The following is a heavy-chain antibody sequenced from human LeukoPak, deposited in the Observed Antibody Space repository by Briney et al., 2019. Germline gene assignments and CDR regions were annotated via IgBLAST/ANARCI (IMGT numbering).Heavy chain of an antibody. Sequence: GGSLRLSCAASGFTFSSYWMSWVRQAPGKGLEWVANIKQDGSEKYYVDSVKGRFTISRDNAKNSLYLQMNSPRAEDTAVYYCARGVGATSADYFDYWGQGTLVTVSS. D-gene: IGHD1-26*01. CDR3: ARGVGATSADYFDY. CDR2: IKQDGSEK. J-gene: IGHJ4*02. CDR1: GFTFSSYW. V-gene: IGHV3-7*01.